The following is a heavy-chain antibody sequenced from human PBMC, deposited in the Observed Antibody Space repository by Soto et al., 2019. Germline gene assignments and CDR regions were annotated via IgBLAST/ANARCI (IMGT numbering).Heavy chain of an antibody. CDR3: AKDSISYNGIYDAFDV. CDR1: GFTFSNYA. J-gene: IGHJ3*01. Sequence: VQLLESGGGLVQPGGSLRLSCEASGFTFSNYAMAWVRQTPGEGPEWVSTIGDGDDIFYAESVQGRFIISRDDSRSTMYLQMDNLRVEDTAIYFCAKDSISYNGIYDAFDVWGQGTVVTVSS. D-gene: IGHD3-3*02. V-gene: IGHV3-23*01. CDR2: IGDGDDI.